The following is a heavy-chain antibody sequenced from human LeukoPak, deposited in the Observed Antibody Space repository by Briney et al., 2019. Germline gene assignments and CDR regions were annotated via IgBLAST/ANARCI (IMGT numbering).Heavy chain of an antibody. CDR3: ARGPTYYYDISEGYFDY. CDR2: IYSGVDT. J-gene: IGHJ4*02. CDR1: GFTVSSNY. D-gene: IGHD3-22*01. V-gene: IGHV3-53*01. Sequence: GGSLRLSCAAPGFTVSSNYISWVRQAPGKGLEWVSIIYSGVDTYYANSVKGRFTMSRDNSKNTLYLQMNSLRAEDTAVYYCARGPTYYYDISEGYFDYWGQGTLVTVSS.